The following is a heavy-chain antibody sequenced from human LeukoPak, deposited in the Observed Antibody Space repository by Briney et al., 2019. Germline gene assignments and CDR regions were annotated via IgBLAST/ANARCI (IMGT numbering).Heavy chain of an antibody. V-gene: IGHV4-4*07. CDR1: VGSISSFY. CDR3: ARSARFYHFYMDV. D-gene: IGHD2-15*01. J-gene: IGHJ6*03. CDR2: VYASGST. Sequence: SETLSLTCSVSVGSISSFYWTWIRQSAGKGLEWLGRVYASGSTDYNPSLKSRLTLSLDTSENQFSLRLNSVTAADTAVYYCARSARFYHFYMDVWGKGTAVTVSS.